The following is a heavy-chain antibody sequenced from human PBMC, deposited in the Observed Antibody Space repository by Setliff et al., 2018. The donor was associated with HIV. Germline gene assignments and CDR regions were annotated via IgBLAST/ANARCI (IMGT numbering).Heavy chain of an antibody. Sequence: HGESLKISCKGSGYYFTTFWIAWVRQMPGKGLEWMGFIYPGDSHTTYSPSFQGQVTISVDTSVSTAYLQWSSLKASDTAMYYCARHRQGGYYYYGMDIWGQGTTVTV. CDR1: GYYFTTFW. CDR3: ARHRQGGYYYYGMDI. D-gene: IGHD3-16*01. CDR2: IYPGDSHT. J-gene: IGHJ6*02. V-gene: IGHV5-51*01.